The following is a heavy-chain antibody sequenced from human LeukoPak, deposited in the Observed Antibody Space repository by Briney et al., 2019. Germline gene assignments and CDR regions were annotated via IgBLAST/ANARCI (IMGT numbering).Heavy chain of an antibody. CDR2: ISSSGSTI. D-gene: IGHD3-9*01. J-gene: IGHJ4*02. CDR3: ARSEDYDILTGYAADFDY. V-gene: IGHV3-11*04. CDR1: GFTFSDYY. Sequence: GGSLRLSCAASGFTFSDYYMSWIRQAPGKGLEWVSYISSSGSTIYYADSVKGRFTISRDNAKNSLYLQMNSLRAEDTAVYYCARSEDYDILTGYAADFDYWGQGTLVTVSS.